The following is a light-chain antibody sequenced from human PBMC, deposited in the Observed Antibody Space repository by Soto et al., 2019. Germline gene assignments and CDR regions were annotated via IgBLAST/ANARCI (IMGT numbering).Light chain of an antibody. CDR2: AAS. CDR3: QQTYTTLSIT. Sequence: DIQMTQSPSSLSGSVGDRVTITCRASENISRHLNWYQQKPGKAPKLLIYAASSLQNGFPSRFRGGGSGTDFTLTISNLQPEDFATYYCQQTYTTLSITFGQGTRLESK. V-gene: IGKV1-39*01. J-gene: IGKJ5*01. CDR1: ENISRH.